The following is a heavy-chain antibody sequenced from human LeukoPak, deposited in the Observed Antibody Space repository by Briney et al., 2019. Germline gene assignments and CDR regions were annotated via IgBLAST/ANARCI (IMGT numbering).Heavy chain of an antibody. D-gene: IGHD6-6*01. CDR3: ARGGIAARLPFDY. J-gene: IGHJ4*02. V-gene: IGHV1-3*03. CDR2: INAGNGNT. CDR1: GYTFTSYA. Sequence: ASVKVSCKASGYTFTSYAMHWVRQAPGQRLEWMGWINAGNGNTKYSQEFQGRVTITRETSASTAYMELSSLRSEDMAVYYCARGGIAARLPFDYWGQGTLVTVSS.